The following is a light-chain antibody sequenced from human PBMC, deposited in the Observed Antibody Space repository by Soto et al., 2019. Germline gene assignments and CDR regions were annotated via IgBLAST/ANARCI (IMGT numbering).Light chain of an antibody. Sequence: QSALTQPPSASGSPGQSVTISCTGTTSDFGNYNFVSWYQQHPSEAPKLLIYEVTKRPSGVPDRFSGSKSGNTASLTVSGLQAEDEADYYCSSYTGSSNFVFGTGTKVTVL. CDR1: TSDFGNYNF. J-gene: IGLJ1*01. V-gene: IGLV2-8*01. CDR2: EVT. CDR3: SSYTGSSNFV.